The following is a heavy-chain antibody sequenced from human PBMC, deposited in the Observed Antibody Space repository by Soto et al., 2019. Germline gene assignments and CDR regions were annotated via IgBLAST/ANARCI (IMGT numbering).Heavy chain of an antibody. CDR1: GFTFSSYG. V-gene: IGHV3-30*18. CDR2: ISYDGSNK. CDR3: AKDPAYFSVGSCHPYRMDV. D-gene: IGHD2-15*01. J-gene: IGHJ6*02. Sequence: LRLSFAASGFTFSSYGMHWVRQAPGKGLEWVAVISYDGSNKYYADSVKGRFTISRDNSKNTLYLQMNSLRAEDTAVYYCAKDPAYFSVGSCHPYRMDVWGQGTTVTVSS.